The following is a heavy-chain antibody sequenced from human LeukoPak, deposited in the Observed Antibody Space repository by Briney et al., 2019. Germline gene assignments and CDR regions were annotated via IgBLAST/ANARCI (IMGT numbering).Heavy chain of an antibody. Sequence: GGSLGLSCAASGFTFSNAWMSWVRQAPGKGLEWVGRIKSKTDGGTTDYAAPVKGRFTISRDDSKNTLYLQMNSLKTEDTAVYYCTTDRVMITFGGVIAKYYFDYWGQGTLVTVSS. V-gene: IGHV3-15*01. CDR2: IKSKTDGGTT. CDR1: GFTFSNAW. CDR3: TTDRVMITFGGVIAKYYFDY. J-gene: IGHJ4*02. D-gene: IGHD3-16*02.